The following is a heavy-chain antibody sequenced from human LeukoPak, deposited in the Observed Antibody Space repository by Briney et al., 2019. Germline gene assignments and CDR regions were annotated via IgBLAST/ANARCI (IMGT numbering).Heavy chain of an antibody. CDR3: ANSGYSYGRTFDY. J-gene: IGHJ4*02. D-gene: IGHD5-18*01. CDR1: GYTLTDYY. V-gene: IGHV1-69-2*01. CDR2: VDPEDGET. Sequence: ASVKISCKVSGYTLTDYYMHWVQQAPGKGLEWMGLVDPEDGETIYAEKFQGRVTITADTSTDTAYMELSSLRSEDTAVYYCANSGYSYGRTFDYWGQGTLVTVSS.